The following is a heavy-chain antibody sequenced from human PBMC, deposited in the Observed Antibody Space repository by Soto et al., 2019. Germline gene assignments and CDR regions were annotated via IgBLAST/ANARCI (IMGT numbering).Heavy chain of an antibody. CDR1: GGSFSGYY. D-gene: IGHD3-10*01. Sequence: SETLSLTCAVYGGSFSGYYWSCIRQPPGKGLEWIGEINHSGSTNYNPSLKSRVTISVDTSKNQFSLKLSSVTAADTAVYYCARSRRVSTNSGSYYGYYYYGMDVWGQGTKVSVSS. J-gene: IGHJ6*02. V-gene: IGHV4-34*01. CDR3: ARSRRVSTNSGSYYGYYYYGMDV. CDR2: INHSGST.